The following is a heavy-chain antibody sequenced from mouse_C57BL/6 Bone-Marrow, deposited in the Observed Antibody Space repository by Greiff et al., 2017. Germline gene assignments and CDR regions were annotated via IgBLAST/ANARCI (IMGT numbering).Heavy chain of an antibody. CDR3: ARWMGSSYYYYAMDY. D-gene: IGHD1-1*01. Sequence: QVQLQQSGAELMKPGASVKLSCKATGYTFTGYWIEWVKQRPGHGLEWIGEIFPAGGSTNYNQKFKGKATFTVDTSSTTAYMQLSILTTADSALFDCARWMGSSYYYYAMDYWGQGTSVTVSS. J-gene: IGHJ4*01. CDR2: IFPAGGST. CDR1: GYTFTGYW. V-gene: IGHV1-9*01.